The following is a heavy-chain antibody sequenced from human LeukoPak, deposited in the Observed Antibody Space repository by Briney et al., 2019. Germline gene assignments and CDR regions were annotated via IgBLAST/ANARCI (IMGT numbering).Heavy chain of an antibody. V-gene: IGHV4-39*01. CDR1: GGSISSSSYY. CDR2: IYYSGST. CDR3: ASFVAVGWLKAFDY. J-gene: IGHJ4*02. Sequence: SETLSLTCTVSGGSISSSSYYWGWIRQPPGKGLEWIGSIYYSGSTYYNPSLKSRVTISVDTSKNQFSLKLSSVTAADTAVYYCASFVAVGWLKAFDYWGQGTLVTVSS. D-gene: IGHD3-9*01.